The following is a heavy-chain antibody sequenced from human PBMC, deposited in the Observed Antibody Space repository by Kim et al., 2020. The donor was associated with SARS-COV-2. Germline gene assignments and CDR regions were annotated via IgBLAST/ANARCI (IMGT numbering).Heavy chain of an antibody. J-gene: IGHJ6*02. CDR3: ARGNDILTGYWNYYYGMDV. D-gene: IGHD3-9*01. Sequence: GRFTISRDNAENSLYLQMNSLGAEDTAVYYCARGNDILTGYWNYYYGMDVWGQGTTVTVSS. V-gene: IGHV3-11*06.